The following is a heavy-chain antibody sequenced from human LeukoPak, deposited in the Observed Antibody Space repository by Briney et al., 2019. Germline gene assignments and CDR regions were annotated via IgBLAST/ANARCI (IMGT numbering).Heavy chain of an antibody. CDR2: ITGSGAFT. J-gene: IGHJ4*02. CDR1: GLTFIKYS. CDR3: AKDSFWGSSGVFDY. V-gene: IGHV3-23*01. D-gene: IGHD6-13*01. Sequence: GGSLRLSCAASGLTFIKYSMTWVRQAPGKGLEWVAAITGSGAFTDYADSVKGRFTISRDNSKNTLYLQMNSLRAEDTAIYYCAKDSFWGSSGVFDYWGQGALVTVSS.